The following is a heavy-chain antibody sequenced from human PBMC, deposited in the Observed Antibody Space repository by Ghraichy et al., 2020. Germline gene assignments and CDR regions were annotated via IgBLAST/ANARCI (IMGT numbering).Heavy chain of an antibody. V-gene: IGHV4-39*01. CDR2: IYYSGST. J-gene: IGHJ6*02. CDR3: ARQSYYYDSSGYYLSLIDYYYGMDV. Sequence: SETLSLTCTVSGGSISSSSYYWGWIRQPPGKGLEWIGSIYYSGSTYYNPSLKSRVTISVDTSKNQFSLKLSSVTAADTAVYYCARQSYYYDSSGYYLSLIDYYYGMDVWGQGTTVTVSS. CDR1: GGSISSSSYY. D-gene: IGHD3-22*01.